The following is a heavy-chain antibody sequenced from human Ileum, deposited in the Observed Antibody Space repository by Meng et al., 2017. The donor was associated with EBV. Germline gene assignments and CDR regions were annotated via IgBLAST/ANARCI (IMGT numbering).Heavy chain of an antibody. D-gene: IGHD3-22*01. CDR1: GYSISSTNW. J-gene: IGHJ4*02. CDR3: ARNVPGTSAYYD. V-gene: IGHV4-28*01. Sequence: QVHLPESGPGLVKPSDTLSLTCAVSGYSISSTNWWGWIRQPPGKGLEWIGYIYYSGSTSYNPSLKSRVTMSVDTSKNQFSLNLNSVTAVDTAVYYCARNVPGTSAYYDWGQGTLSPSPQ. CDR2: IYYSGST.